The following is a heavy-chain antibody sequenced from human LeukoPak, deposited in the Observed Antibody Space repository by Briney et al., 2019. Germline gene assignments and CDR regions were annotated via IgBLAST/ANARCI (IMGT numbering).Heavy chain of an antibody. CDR1: GYSFTSYW. CDR3: ARHRGGCRSTSCPLDY. V-gene: IGHV5-51*01. Sequence: GESLKISCKGSGYSFTSYWIGWVRQMPGKGLEWMGIIYPGDSDTRYSPSFQGQVTISADKSISTAYLQWSSLKASDTAMYYCARHRGGCRSTSCPLDYWGQGTLVTISS. D-gene: IGHD2-2*01. J-gene: IGHJ4*02. CDR2: IYPGDSDT.